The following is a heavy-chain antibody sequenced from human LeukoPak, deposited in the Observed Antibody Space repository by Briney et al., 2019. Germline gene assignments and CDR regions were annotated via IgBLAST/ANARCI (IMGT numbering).Heavy chain of an antibody. CDR3: AKKRDAFDI. J-gene: IGHJ3*02. CDR1: GFTFSSSA. Sequence: GGSLRLSCAASGFTFSSSAMSWVRQAPGKRPEWVSSLTDSGGTTYYVDSVKGRFTISRDNSKNTLYLHMNSLRAEDTAMYYCAKKRDAFDIWGQGTVVAVSS. V-gene: IGHV3-23*01. D-gene: IGHD5-24*01. CDR2: LTDSGGTT.